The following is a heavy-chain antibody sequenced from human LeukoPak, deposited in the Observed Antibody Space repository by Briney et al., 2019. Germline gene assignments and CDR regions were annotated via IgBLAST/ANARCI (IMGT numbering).Heavy chain of an antibody. CDR1: GFTFRTYS. V-gene: IGHV3-48*02. D-gene: IGHD2-15*01. CDR3: SISSSTPV. Sequence: GGSLRLSCAASGFTFRTYSMKWVRQAPGKGLEWVSYIISSGTPIYYADSGKGRFSLSRDNATNSMYLQMNSLRHEDTAVYYISISSSTPVWGQGTLVTVSA. CDR2: IISSGTPI. J-gene: IGHJ4*02.